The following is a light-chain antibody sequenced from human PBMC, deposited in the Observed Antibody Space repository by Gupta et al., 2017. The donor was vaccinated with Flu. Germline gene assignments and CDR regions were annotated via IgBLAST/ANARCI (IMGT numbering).Light chain of an antibody. V-gene: IGLV3-1*01. CDR1: KLGDKY. CDR2: QDS. J-gene: IGLJ1*01. Sequence: SYELTQPPSVSVSPGQTASITCSGDKLGDKYACWYQQKPGQSPVLVIYQDSKRPSGIPERFSGSNSGNTATLXIXGTQAMXEADYYCKAWDSRTAVLGTGTKVTVL. CDR3: KAWDSRTAV.